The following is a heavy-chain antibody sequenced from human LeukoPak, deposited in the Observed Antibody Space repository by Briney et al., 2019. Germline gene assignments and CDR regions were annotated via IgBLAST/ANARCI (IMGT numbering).Heavy chain of an antibody. CDR3: ARARYETRIWPKSRYDYYHYMDV. D-gene: IGHD3-3*01. V-gene: IGHV3-23*01. J-gene: IGHJ6*03. CDR1: GFTFSNYV. Sequence: GGSLRLSCAASGFTFSNYVMTWVRQAPGKGLEWVSLISGSGDATTYADSVKGRFTISRDNSKNTLYLQMNSLRAEDTAVYYCARARYETRIWPKSRYDYYHYMDVWGKGTTVTVSS. CDR2: ISGSGDAT.